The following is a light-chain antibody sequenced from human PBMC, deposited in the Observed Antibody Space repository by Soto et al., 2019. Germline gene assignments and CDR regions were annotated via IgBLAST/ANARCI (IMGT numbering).Light chain of an antibody. V-gene: IGKV4-1*01. J-gene: IGKJ2*01. CDR3: QQYYAYPQT. CDR1: QSVLYSSNNKNY. CDR2: WAS. Sequence: DIVMTQSPDSLAVSLGERATINCKSSQSVLYSSNNKNYLAWYQQKPGQPPKLLIYWASTRESGVPDRFSGSGSGTDFTLTISSLQADDVAVYYCQQYYAYPQTFGQGTKLEIK.